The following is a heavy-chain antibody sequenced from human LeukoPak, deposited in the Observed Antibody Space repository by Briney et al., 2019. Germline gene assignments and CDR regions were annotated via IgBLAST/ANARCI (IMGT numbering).Heavy chain of an antibody. Sequence: GESLKTSCKGSGYSFTGYWIGWVRQMPGKGLEWMGIIYPGDSDTRYSPSFQGQVTISADKSISTAYLQWSSLKASDTAMYYCARSGSDRDYGDYSDAFDIWGQGTMVTVSS. D-gene: IGHD4-17*01. CDR2: IYPGDSDT. CDR1: GYSFTGYW. J-gene: IGHJ3*02. CDR3: ARSGSDRDYGDYSDAFDI. V-gene: IGHV5-51*01.